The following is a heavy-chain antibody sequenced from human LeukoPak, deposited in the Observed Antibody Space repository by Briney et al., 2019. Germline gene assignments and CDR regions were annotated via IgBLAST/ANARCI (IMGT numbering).Heavy chain of an antibody. CDR3: ARGVIIEAFDI. J-gene: IGHJ3*02. CDR2: ISYDGSNK. CDR1: GFTFSSYA. V-gene: IGHV3-30-3*01. Sequence: GSLRLSCAASGFTFSSYAMHWVRQAPGKGLEWVAVISYDGSNKYYADSVKGRFTISRDNSKNTLYLQMNSLRAEDTAVYYCARGVIIEAFDIWGQGTMVTVSS.